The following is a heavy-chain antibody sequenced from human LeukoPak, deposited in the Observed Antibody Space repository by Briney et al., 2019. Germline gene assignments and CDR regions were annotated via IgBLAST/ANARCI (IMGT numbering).Heavy chain of an antibody. J-gene: IGHJ4*02. D-gene: IGHD3-10*01. CDR3: ARGPNYYGSSEFDY. Sequence: SETLSLTCAVYGGSFSGYYWSWIRQPPGKGLGWIGPIHHSRSTNYNPSLKSRVTISVDTSKNPSSLKLSSVTAADTAVYDCARGPNYYGSSEFDYWGQGTLVTVSS. CDR2: IHHSRST. V-gene: IGHV4-34*01. CDR1: GGSFSGYY.